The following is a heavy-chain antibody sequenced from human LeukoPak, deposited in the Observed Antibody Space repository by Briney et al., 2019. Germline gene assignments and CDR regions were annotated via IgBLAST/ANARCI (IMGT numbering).Heavy chain of an antibody. Sequence: SETLSLTCSVSGGSISTYYWSWIRQSAGKGLEWIGRIYTSGSTNYNPSLKSRVTISVDTSKNQFSLKLSSVTAADTAVYYCARSRMVRGVSGYFQHWGQGTLVTVSS. CDR2: IYTSGST. CDR3: ARSRMVRGVSGYFQH. J-gene: IGHJ1*01. V-gene: IGHV4-4*07. CDR1: GGSISTYY. D-gene: IGHD3-10*01.